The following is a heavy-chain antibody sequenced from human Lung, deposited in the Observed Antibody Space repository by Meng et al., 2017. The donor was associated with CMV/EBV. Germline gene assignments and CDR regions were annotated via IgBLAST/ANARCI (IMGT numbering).Heavy chain of an antibody. Sequence: GGSLRLSCAASGFGVSSNYMTWVRQAPGKGLKWVSFIYASGRTYYADPVKGRFTISKDNSENTLYLEMNSLGAEDTAVYYCARAPRGYGGKINSFDHWGQGXLVTVSS. V-gene: IGHV3-53*01. J-gene: IGHJ4*02. CDR3: ARAPRGYGGKINSFDH. CDR1: GFGVSSNY. D-gene: IGHD4-23*01. CDR2: IYASGRT.